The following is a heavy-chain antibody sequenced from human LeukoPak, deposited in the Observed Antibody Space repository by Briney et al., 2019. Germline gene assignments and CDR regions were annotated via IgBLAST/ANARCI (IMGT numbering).Heavy chain of an antibody. V-gene: IGHV6-1*01. CDR3: ARAGSSWYLDY. CDR2: TYYRSQWYS. CDR1: GDSVSSNSAA. Sequence: SQTPSLTCAISGDSVSSNSAAWYWIRQSPSRGLEWLGRTYYRSQWYSDYAVSVKSRITINPDTSKNQFSLQLNSVTPEDTAVYYCARAGSSWYLDYWGQGTLVTVSS. J-gene: IGHJ4*02. D-gene: IGHD6-13*01.